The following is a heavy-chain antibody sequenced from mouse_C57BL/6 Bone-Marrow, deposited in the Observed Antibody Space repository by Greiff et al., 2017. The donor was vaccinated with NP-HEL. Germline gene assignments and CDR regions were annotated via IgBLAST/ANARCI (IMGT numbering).Heavy chain of an antibody. D-gene: IGHD2-3*01. V-gene: IGHV1-18*01. Sequence: EVQLQQSGPELVKPGASVKIPCKASGYTFTDYNMDWVKQSHGKSLEWIGDINPNNGGTIYNQKFKGKATLTVDKSSSTAYMERRSLTSEDTAVYYCARSRGLLLPYYFDYWGQGTTLTVSS. J-gene: IGHJ2*01. CDR1: GYTFTDYN. CDR2: INPNNGGT. CDR3: ARSRGLLLPYYFDY.